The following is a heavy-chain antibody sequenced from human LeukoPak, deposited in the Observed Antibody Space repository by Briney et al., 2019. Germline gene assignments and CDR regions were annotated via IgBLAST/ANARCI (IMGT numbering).Heavy chain of an antibody. CDR1: GFTFDDYT. J-gene: IGHJ4*02. D-gene: IGHD5-18*01. Sequence: PGGSLRLSCAASGFTFDDYTMHWVRQAQGKGLEWVSLISWDGGSTYYADSVKGRFTISRDNSKNSLYLQMNSLRTEDTALYYCAKPLQYSYGSGGYYFDYWGQGTLVTVSS. CDR2: ISWDGGST. V-gene: IGHV3-43*01. CDR3: AKPLQYSYGSGGYYFDY.